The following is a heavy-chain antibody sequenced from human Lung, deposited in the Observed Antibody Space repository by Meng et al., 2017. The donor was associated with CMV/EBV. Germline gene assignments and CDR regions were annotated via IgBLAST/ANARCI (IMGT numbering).Heavy chain of an antibody. J-gene: IGHJ4*02. V-gene: IGHV3-23*01. CDR2: LSGSGGST. Sequence: FTVSGYAMTWVRQAPGKGLEWVSALSGSGGSTYYADSVKGRFTISRDNSKNTLYLQMNSLRAADTAVYYCAKDRYSYDSSGYHGVDYWGQGTLVTVSS. CDR3: AKDRYSYDSSGYHGVDY. CDR1: FTVSGYA. D-gene: IGHD3-22*01.